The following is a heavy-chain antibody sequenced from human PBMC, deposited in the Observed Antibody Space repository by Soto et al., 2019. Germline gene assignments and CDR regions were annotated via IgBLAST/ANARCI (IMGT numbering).Heavy chain of an antibody. Sequence: EVQLLESGGGLVQPEGSLRLSCAASGFTFNNYAMTWVRQAPGKGLEWVTTISGSGGNTYYADSVKGRFTISRDNSKNTLYLQMNSVSAEDTAVYHCAKKHRRGSWFFDYWGQGTLVTVSS. D-gene: IGHD6-13*01. CDR1: GFTFNNYA. J-gene: IGHJ4*02. V-gene: IGHV3-23*01. CDR2: ISGSGGNT. CDR3: AKKHRRGSWFFDY.